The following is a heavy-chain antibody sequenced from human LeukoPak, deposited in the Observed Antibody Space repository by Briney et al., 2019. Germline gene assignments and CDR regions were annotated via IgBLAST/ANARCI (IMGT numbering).Heavy chain of an antibody. V-gene: IGHV3-30*03. J-gene: IGHJ4*02. CDR2: VSYEGSNK. D-gene: IGHD1-26*01. CDR3: ATIGDRRAGELYRIDY. Sequence: QPGRALRLSCAASGFTFSSYGIHWVRQAPDKGLEWVAVVSYEGSNKYYADSVKGRFTISRDNSKNTLYLEMNSLRPEDAAIYYCATIGDRRAGELYRIDYWGQGTLVTVSS. CDR1: GFTFSSYG.